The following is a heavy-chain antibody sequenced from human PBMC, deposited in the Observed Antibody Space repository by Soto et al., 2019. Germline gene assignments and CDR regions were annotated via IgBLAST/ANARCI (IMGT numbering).Heavy chain of an antibody. Sequence: QVQLVQSGAEVKKPGSSVKFSCKASGGTFSSYAISWVRQAPGQGLEWMGGIIPIFGTANYAQKFQGRVTITADESTSTAYMELSSLRSEDTAVYYCARLREAAAGAYYFDYWGQGTLVTVSS. V-gene: IGHV1-69*01. CDR2: IIPIFGTA. CDR1: GGTFSSYA. CDR3: ARLREAAAGAYYFDY. J-gene: IGHJ4*02. D-gene: IGHD6-13*01.